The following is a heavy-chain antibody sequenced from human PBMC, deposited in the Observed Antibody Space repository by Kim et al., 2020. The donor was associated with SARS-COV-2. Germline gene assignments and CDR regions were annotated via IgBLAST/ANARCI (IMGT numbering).Heavy chain of an antibody. CDR3: ANLRGRFLEWLLVSY. Sequence: GGSLRLSCAASGFTFSSYAMSWVRQAPGKGLEWVSAISGSGGSTYYADSVKGRFTISRDNSKNTLYLQMNSLRAEDTAVYYCANLRGRFLEWLLVSYWGQGTLVNVSS. J-gene: IGHJ4*02. D-gene: IGHD3-3*01. CDR2: ISGSGGST. CDR1: GFTFSSYA. V-gene: IGHV3-23*01.